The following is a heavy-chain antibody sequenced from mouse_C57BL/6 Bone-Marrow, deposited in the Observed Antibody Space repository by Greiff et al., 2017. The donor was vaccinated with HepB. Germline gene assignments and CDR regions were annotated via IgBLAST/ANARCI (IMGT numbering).Heavy chain of an antibody. V-gene: IGHV1-74*01. J-gene: IGHJ2*01. CDR3: AIRDYGLRLRVPVFSDWCKVLTKRSTCSFDY. CDR1: GYTFTSYW. D-gene: IGHD1-2*01. CDR2: IHPSDSDT. Sequence: QVQLQQPGAELVKPGASVKVSCKASGYTFTSYWMHWVKQRPGQGLEWIGRIHPSDSDTNYNQKFKGKATLTVDKSSSTAYMQLSSLTSEDSAVYYCAIRDYGLRLRVPVFSDWCKVLTKRSTCSFDYWGQGTTLTVSA.